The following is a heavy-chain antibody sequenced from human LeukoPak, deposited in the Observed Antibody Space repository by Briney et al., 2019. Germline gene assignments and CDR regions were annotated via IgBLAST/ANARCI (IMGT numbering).Heavy chain of an antibody. CDR2: IYYSGST. CDR3: ARDIRSVRGVNPNYWYFDL. V-gene: IGHV4-59*01. J-gene: IGHJ2*01. Sequence: SSQTLSLTCPVSGGSISSYYWSWIRQPPGGGLGWLRFIYYSGSTNYNPSLKSRVTISVDTSKNQFTLKLSSVTAADTAVYYCARDIRSVRGVNPNYWYFDLWGRGTLVTVSS. D-gene: IGHD3-10*01. CDR1: GGSISSYY.